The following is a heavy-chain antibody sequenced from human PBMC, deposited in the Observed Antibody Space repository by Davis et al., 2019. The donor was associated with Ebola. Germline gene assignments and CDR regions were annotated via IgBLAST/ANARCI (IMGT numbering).Heavy chain of an antibody. CDR3: ARDRSGGQHVRTPYYFDL. Sequence: GESLKISCAASGFTFNNHAMTRVRQAPGKGLEWVPTISGCGDSTYYADSVKGRFTISRYNSRNTLYLQMNSLRADDTAIYHCARDRSGGQHVRTPYYFDLWGQGTLVTVSS. D-gene: IGHD6-6*01. V-gene: IGHV3-23*01. CDR2: ISGCGDST. CDR1: GFTFNNHA. J-gene: IGHJ4*02.